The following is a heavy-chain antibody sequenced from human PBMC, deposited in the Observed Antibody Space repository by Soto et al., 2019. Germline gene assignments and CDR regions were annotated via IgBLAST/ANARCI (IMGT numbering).Heavy chain of an antibody. CDR1: GFTFSNYA. J-gene: IGHJ4*02. CDR2: ISGSGDNT. V-gene: IGHV3-23*01. Sequence: EVQVLESGGGLVQPGGSLRLSCVASGFTFSNYAMSWVRQAPGKGLEWVSTISGSGDNTDYVDSVKGRFTISRDNSKNTLYLKMNSRGAEDTAVYYCAKDPLTVTPYFDYWGQGPLVTVSS. D-gene: IGHD4-17*01. CDR3: AKDPLTVTPYFDY.